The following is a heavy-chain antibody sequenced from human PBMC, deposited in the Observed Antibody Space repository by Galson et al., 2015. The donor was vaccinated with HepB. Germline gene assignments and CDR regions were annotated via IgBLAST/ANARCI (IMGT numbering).Heavy chain of an antibody. CDR2: INGRGPTR. Sequence: SLRLSCAGSGFIFRHHAMAWIRQAPGKGLEWVSGINGRGPTRSYSDAVKGRFSISRDDSKATVFLQMDNLRAEDTAAYYCVKEGSWFGGDWFDPWGQGALVTVS. CDR3: VKEGSWFGGDWFDP. V-gene: IGHV3-23*01. CDR1: GFIFRHHA. J-gene: IGHJ5*02. D-gene: IGHD3-16*01.